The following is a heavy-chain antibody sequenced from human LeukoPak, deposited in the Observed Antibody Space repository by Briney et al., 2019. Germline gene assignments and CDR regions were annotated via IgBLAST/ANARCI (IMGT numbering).Heavy chain of an antibody. J-gene: IGHJ4*02. CDR2: VSGSGSTV. CDR1: GFTFSDHI. CDR3: VRQFAS. V-gene: IGHV3-48*01. Sequence: GGSLRLSCAVSGFTFSDHIMNWVRQLPGKRLEWVAYVSGSGSTVYYADSVKGRFTISRDNGKSSLYLQMNSLRVEDTALYYCVRQFASWGQGTLVTVSS.